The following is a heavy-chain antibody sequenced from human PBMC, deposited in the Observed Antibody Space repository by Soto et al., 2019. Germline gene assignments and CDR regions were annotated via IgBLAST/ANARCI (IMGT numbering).Heavy chain of an antibody. CDR3: ARHPSDFWFDP. CDR2: IDYSGST. Sequence: QLQLQESGPGLVKPSETLSLTCSVSGGSISSSSYFWGWIRQPPGKGLEWIGSIDYSGSTYYNPSLKSRVTVSVDTSKNQCSLKLSSVTAADTAVYYCARHPSDFWFDPWGQGTLVTVSS. J-gene: IGHJ5*02. V-gene: IGHV4-39*01. CDR1: GGSISSSSYF. D-gene: IGHD2-21*02.